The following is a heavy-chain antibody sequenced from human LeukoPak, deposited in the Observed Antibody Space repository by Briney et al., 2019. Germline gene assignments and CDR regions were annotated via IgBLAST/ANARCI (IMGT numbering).Heavy chain of an antibody. J-gene: IGHJ4*02. CDR2: ISESGGST. CDR1: GFTLSSYA. CDR3: AKDLFYYHY. Sequence: PGGCLRLSCAASGFTLSSYAMSWVRQAPGKGLEWVSGISESGGSTYYAESVKGRFTISRDMSKNTLYLQMNSLRAEDTAVYYCAKDLFYYHYWGQGTLVTVSS. V-gene: IGHV3-23*01.